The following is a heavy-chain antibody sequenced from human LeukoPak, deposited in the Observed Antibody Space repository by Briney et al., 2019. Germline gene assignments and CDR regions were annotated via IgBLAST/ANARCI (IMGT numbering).Heavy chain of an antibody. CDR2: IYYSGNT. Sequence: PSETLSLTCTVSGGSISGYYWSWIRQPPGKGLEWVGYIYYSGNTNYNPSLKTRVTISLDTSKNQFSLRLSSVTAADTAVYYCARRLGSGWYGRGNWFDPWGQGTLVTVSS. CDR1: GGSISGYY. V-gene: IGHV4-59*01. D-gene: IGHD6-19*01. J-gene: IGHJ5*02. CDR3: ARRLGSGWYGRGNWFDP.